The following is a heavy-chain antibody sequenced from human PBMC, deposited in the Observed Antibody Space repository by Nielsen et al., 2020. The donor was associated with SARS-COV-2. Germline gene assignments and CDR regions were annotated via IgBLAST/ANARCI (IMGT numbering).Heavy chain of an antibody. CDR1: GGSIRSSNW. Sequence: SETLSLTCAVSGGSIRSSNWWSWVRQSPGKGLQWIGEVYRSGNTNYHPSLGSRVTISIDHSKDHFSLELTYVTAADTAVYYCARDLGTTGDGWGQGTLVTVSS. D-gene: IGHD4-17*01. J-gene: IGHJ4*02. V-gene: IGHV4-4*02. CDR2: VYRSGNT. CDR3: ARDLGTTGDG.